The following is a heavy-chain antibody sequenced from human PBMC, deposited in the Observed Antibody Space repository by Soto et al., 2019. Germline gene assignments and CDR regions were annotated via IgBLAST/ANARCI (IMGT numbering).Heavy chain of an antibody. CDR2: ISGSGGST. D-gene: IGHD3-10*01. J-gene: IGHJ4*02. CDR1: GFTFSSYA. Sequence: EGSLRLSCAASGFTFSSYAMSWVRQAPGKGLEWVSAISGSGGSTYYADSVKGRFTISRDNSKNTLYLQMNSLRAEDTAVYYCAKSRDYGSGSPHLNWGQGTLVTVSS. V-gene: IGHV3-23*01. CDR3: AKSRDYGSGSPHLN.